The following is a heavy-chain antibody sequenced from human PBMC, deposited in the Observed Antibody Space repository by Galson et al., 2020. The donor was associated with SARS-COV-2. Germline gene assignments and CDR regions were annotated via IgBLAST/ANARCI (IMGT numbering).Heavy chain of an antibody. D-gene: IGHD5-18*01. Sequence: GASLKISCKRSGYSFTSYWIGWVRQMPGKGLEWMGLIYPGDSDTRYSPSFQRQVTISADKSISTAYLQWSSLKASDTAMYYCARDSYGYRGGNYYYYGMDVWGQGTTVTVSS. CDR2: IYPGDSDT. J-gene: IGHJ6*02. CDR1: GYSFTSYW. CDR3: ARDSYGYRGGNYYYYGMDV. V-gene: IGHV5-51*01.